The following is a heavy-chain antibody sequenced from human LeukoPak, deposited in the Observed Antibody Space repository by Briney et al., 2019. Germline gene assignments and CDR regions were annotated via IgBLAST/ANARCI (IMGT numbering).Heavy chain of an antibody. Sequence: GGSLRLSCAASGFTFSSYGMHWVRQAPGKGLEWVAFIRYDGSNKYYADSVKGRFTISRDNSQNTLYLQMNSLRAEDTAVFYCAKDGWEGFWSGSTFDYWGQGTLVTVSS. CDR3: AKDGWEGFWSGSTFDY. J-gene: IGHJ4*02. CDR1: GFTFSSYG. D-gene: IGHD3-3*01. V-gene: IGHV3-30*02. CDR2: IRYDGSNK.